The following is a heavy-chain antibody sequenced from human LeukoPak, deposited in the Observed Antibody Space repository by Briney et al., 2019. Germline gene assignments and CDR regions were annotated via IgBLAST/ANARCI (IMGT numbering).Heavy chain of an antibody. CDR1: GLTVSNNY. CDR3: ARDVLSSGWFVGFEY. V-gene: IGHV3-53*01. J-gene: IGHJ4*02. D-gene: IGHD6-19*01. Sequence: GGSLRLSCAASGLTVSNNYVSWVRQAPAKGLEWVSVIYSGGSTYYTGSVKGRFTMSRDNSKNTLYLQMNSLRADDTAVYYCARDVLSSGWFVGFEYWGQGTLVTVSS. CDR2: IYSGGST.